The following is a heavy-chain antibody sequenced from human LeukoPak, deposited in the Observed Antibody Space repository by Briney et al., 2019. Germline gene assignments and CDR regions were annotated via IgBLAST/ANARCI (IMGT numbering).Heavy chain of an antibody. CDR3: ARVVGATGWFDP. Sequence: SETLSLTGTVSGGSISSYYWSWIRQPPGKGLEWIGYIYYSGSTNYNPSLKSRVTISVDTSKNQFSLKLSSVTAADTAVYYCARVVGATGWFDPWGQGTLVTVSS. J-gene: IGHJ5*02. V-gene: IGHV4-59*01. D-gene: IGHD1-26*01. CDR2: IYYSGST. CDR1: GGSISSYY.